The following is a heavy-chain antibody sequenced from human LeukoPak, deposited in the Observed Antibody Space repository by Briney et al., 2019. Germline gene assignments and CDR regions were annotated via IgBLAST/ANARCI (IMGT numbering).Heavy chain of an antibody. CDR1: GFTFSSYA. V-gene: IGHV3-23*01. CDR2: ISGSGGST. D-gene: IGHD4-23*01. CDR3: ARGLTPGGGNSAAF. Sequence: GGSLRLSCAASGFTFSSYAMNWVRQAPGKGLEWVSGISGSGGSTYYADSVKGRFTISRDNAKNTLYLQMNSLRAEDTGVYYCARGLTPGGGNSAAFWGQGTLVTVSS. J-gene: IGHJ4*02.